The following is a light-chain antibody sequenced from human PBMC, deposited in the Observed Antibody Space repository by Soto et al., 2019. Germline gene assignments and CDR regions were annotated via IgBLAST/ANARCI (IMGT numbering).Light chain of an antibody. CDR3: QQSYSTLQIT. CDR2: GTS. J-gene: IGKJ5*01. CDR1: QAINTY. V-gene: IGKV1-39*01. Sequence: DIQMTQSPSFLSASVGDRVTISCRASQAINTYLNWYQQKPGKAPKLLIYGTSDLQNGVPSRFSGGGSGTDFTLTISSLQPEDFATHYCQQSYSTLQITFGQGTRLEV.